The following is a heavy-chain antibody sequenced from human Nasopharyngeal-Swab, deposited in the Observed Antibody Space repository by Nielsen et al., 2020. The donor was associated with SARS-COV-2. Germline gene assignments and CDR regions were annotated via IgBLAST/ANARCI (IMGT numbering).Heavy chain of an antibody. CDR2: ITSSSSKT. V-gene: IGHV3-48*04. CDR1: GFTFSSHN. J-gene: IGHJ6*02. D-gene: IGHD4-17*01. Sequence: GESLKISCAASGFTFSSHNMNWVRQAPGKGLEWLSHITSSSSKTYYADSVKGRFTVSRDNAKNSLYLQMNSLRAEDTAVYYCVREGWTTVTTGWDYFYGMDVWGQGTTVTVSS. CDR3: VREGWTTVTTGWDYFYGMDV.